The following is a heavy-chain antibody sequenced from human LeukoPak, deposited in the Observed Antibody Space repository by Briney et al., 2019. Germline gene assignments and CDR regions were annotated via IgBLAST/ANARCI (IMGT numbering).Heavy chain of an antibody. Sequence: PGGSLRLSCAASGFTFSSYAMHWVRQAPGKGLEWVAVISYDGSDKYYADSVKGRFTISRDNSKTTLYLQMNSLRAEDTAVYYCARVDYGSGSYFEWFDPWGQGTLVTVSS. J-gene: IGHJ5*02. CDR1: GFTFSSYA. V-gene: IGHV3-30-3*01. D-gene: IGHD3-10*01. CDR2: ISYDGSDK. CDR3: ARVDYGSGSYFEWFDP.